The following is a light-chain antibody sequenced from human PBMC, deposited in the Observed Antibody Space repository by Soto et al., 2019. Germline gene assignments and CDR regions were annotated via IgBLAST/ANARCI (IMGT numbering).Light chain of an antibody. CDR3: QQRSNCPLIT. CDR2: DAS. CDR1: QSVRSY. V-gene: IGKV3-11*01. J-gene: IGKJ5*01. Sequence: EIVLTQSPATLSLSPGERATLSCRASQSVRSYLAWYQQKPGQAPRLLIYDASNRATGIPARFSGSGSGTDFTLTISSIEPEDFAVYYCQQRSNCPLITFGQGTRLEIK.